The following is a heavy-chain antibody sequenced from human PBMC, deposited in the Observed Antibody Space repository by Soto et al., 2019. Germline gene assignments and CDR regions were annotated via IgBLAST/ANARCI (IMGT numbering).Heavy chain of an antibody. D-gene: IGHD2-21*02. J-gene: IGHJ3*02. V-gene: IGHV4-31*03. Sequence: QVQLQESGPGLVKPSQTLSLTCTVSGGSISSGGYYWSWIRQHPGKGLEWIGYIYYSGSTYYNPSLKGRVTIXVXTXXNQCSLKLGSVTAADTAVYYCARVCGGDCHNAFDIWDQGTMVTVSS. CDR1: GGSISSGGYY. CDR3: ARVCGGDCHNAFDI. CDR2: IYYSGST.